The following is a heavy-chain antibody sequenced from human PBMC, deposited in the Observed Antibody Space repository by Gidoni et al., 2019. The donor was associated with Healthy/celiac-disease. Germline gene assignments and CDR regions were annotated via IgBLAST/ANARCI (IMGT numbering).Heavy chain of an antibody. CDR2: ISGSGGST. J-gene: IGHJ4*02. CDR3: AKDLSEFTFGGPMGY. D-gene: IGHD3-16*01. V-gene: IGHV3-23*01. Sequence: EVRLLESGGGLVQPGGSLRLSCAASGFTFSSYAMSWVRQAPGKGLEWVSAISGSGGSTYYADSVKGRFTISRDNSKNTLYLQMNSLRAEDTAVYYCAKDLSEFTFGGPMGYWGQGTLVTVSS. CDR1: GFTFSSYA.